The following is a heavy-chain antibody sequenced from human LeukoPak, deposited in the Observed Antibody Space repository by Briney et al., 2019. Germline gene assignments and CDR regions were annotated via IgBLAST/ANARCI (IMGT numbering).Heavy chain of an antibody. Sequence: ASVKVSCKASGYTFTSYDLNWVRQATGQGLEWMGWMNPNSGNTGYAQKFQGRVTMTRDTSTSTVYMELSSLRSEDTAVYYCARVGGSYYVDYWGQGTLVTVSS. V-gene: IGHV1-8*01. J-gene: IGHJ4*02. D-gene: IGHD1-26*01. CDR1: GYTFTSYD. CDR3: ARVGGSYYVDY. CDR2: MNPNSGNT.